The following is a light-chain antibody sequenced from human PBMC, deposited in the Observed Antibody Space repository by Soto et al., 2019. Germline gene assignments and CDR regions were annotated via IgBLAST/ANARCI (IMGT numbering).Light chain of an antibody. V-gene: IGKV1-5*01. CDR1: QSINTW. CDR2: DAP. Sequence: DIQMTQSPSTVSASVGDIITITCRASQSINTWLAWYRQRPGEAPQLLIYDAPTLAMGGPPRFSGSGSRTHFILSISRLLADDLATFCCQRYRSFSRAFGQGTKVEV. CDR3: QRYRSFSRA. J-gene: IGKJ1*01.